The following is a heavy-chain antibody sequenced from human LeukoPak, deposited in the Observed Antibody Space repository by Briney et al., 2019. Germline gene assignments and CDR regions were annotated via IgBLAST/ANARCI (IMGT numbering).Heavy chain of an antibody. CDR2: ISGGSVYI. V-gene: IGHV3-21*01. CDR1: GFSFSDYT. CDR3: ARESKGYCTGGRCYSGFDY. J-gene: IGHJ4*02. D-gene: IGHD2-15*01. Sequence: GGSLRLSCAASGFSFSDYTMDWVRLAPGKGLEWVSSISGGSVYIYYADSVKGRFTISRDNAKSSLYLQMNGLRAEDTAVYYCARESKGYCTGGRCYSGFDYWGQGTLVTVSS.